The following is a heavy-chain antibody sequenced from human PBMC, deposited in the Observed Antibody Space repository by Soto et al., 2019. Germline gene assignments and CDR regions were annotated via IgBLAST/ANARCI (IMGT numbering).Heavy chain of an antibody. CDR2: ISSSSSTI. D-gene: IGHD6-13*01. Sequence: GGSLRLSCAASGFTFSSYSMNWVRQAPGKGLEWVSYISSSSSTIYYADSVKGRFTISRDNSKNTLYLQMNSLRAEDTAVYYCAKTSAAAGNYPFDYWGQGTLVTVPQ. CDR3: AKTSAAAGNYPFDY. CDR1: GFTFSSYS. J-gene: IGHJ4*02. V-gene: IGHV3-48*01.